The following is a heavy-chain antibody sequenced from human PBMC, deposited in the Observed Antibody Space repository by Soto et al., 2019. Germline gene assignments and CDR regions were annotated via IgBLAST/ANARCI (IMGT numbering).Heavy chain of an antibody. D-gene: IGHD3-22*01. CDR1: GYSFITYW. CDR2: IYPGDSDI. J-gene: IGHJ4*02. V-gene: IGHV5-51*01. Sequence: GESLKISCRGSGYSFITYWIGWVRQMPGKGLEWMGIIYPGDSDIRYSPSFQGQVIISADRSISTAYLQWTSLKASDTAMYYCVRHWALDSSGHYSDFWGQGTQVTVSS. CDR3: VRHWALDSSGHYSDF.